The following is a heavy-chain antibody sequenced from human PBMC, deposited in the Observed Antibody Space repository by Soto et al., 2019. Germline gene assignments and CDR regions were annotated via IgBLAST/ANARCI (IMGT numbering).Heavy chain of an antibody. CDR2: IWYDGSNK. Sequence: QVQLVESGGGVVQPGRSLRLSCAASGFTFSSYGMHWVRQAPGKGLEWVAVIWYDGSNKYYADSVKGRFTISRDNSKNPLYLQMTSLRAEDTAVYYCARDCAGYSSGSYPRGGFDYWGQGTLVTVSS. CDR3: ARDCAGYSSGSYPRGGFDY. D-gene: IGHD6-19*01. CDR1: GFTFSSYG. V-gene: IGHV3-33*01. J-gene: IGHJ4*02.